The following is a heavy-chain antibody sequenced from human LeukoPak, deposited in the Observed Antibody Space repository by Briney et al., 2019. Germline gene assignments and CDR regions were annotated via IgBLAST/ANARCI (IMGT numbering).Heavy chain of an antibody. CDR2: IWYDGSNK. CDR1: GFTFSSYG. Sequence: GGSLRLSCAASGFTFSSYGMHWVRQAPGKGLEWVAVIWYDGSNKYYADSVKGRYTISRDNSKNTLYLQMNSLRAEDMAVYYCAKDLYYYDSSGYFDYWGQGTLVTVSS. V-gene: IGHV3-33*06. CDR3: AKDLYYYDSSGYFDY. D-gene: IGHD3-22*01. J-gene: IGHJ4*02.